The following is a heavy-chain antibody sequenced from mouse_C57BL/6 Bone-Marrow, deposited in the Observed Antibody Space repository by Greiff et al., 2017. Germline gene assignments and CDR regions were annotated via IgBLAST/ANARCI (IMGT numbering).Heavy chain of an antibody. Sequence: QVQLQQPGAELVKPGASVKLSCKASGYTFTSYWMQWVKQRPGQGLEWIGEIDPSDSYTNYNQKFKGKATLTVDTSSSTAYMQLSSLTSEDSAVYYCASDCYYVAMDYWGQGTSVTVSS. CDR2: IDPSDSYT. V-gene: IGHV1-50*01. D-gene: IGHD2-3*01. J-gene: IGHJ4*01. CDR3: ASDCYYVAMDY. CDR1: GYTFTSYW.